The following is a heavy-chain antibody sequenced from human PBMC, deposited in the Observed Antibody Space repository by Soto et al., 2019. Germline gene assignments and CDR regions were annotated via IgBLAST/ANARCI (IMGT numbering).Heavy chain of an antibody. D-gene: IGHD3-10*01. V-gene: IGHV3-30*03. CDR1: GFPFTTYG. Sequence: QVQLVESGGGVVQPGRSLRLSCAASGFPFTTYGMHWVREVPGKGLEWVAVISYDGSNKYYADSVKGRFTISRDNSKNTLYMQMNSLRPEDTALYYGVGGQYYFDYRGQGTLVTVSS. J-gene: IGHJ4*02. CDR3: VGGQYYFDY. CDR2: ISYDGSNK.